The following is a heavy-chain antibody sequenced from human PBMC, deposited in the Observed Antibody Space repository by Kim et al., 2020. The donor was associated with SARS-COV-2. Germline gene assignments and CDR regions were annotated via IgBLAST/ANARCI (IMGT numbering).Heavy chain of an antibody. Sequence: PSLKSRVTISVDTSKNQFSLKLGSVTAADTAVYYCAREDYYGSGSYVDVWGQGTTVTVSS. V-gene: IGHV4-31*02. D-gene: IGHD3-10*01. CDR3: AREDYYGSGSYVDV. J-gene: IGHJ6*02.